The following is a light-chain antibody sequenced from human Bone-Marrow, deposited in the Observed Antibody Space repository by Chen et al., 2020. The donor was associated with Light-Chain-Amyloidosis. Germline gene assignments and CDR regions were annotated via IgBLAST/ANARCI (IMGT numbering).Light chain of an antibody. CDR2: WAS. CDR1: QSVLYSSNNKNY. CDR3: QQYYSTPPLT. Sequence: DIVMTQSPDSLAVSLGERATINCKSSQSVLYSSNNKNYLAWYQQKPGQPPKLLIYWASTRESGVPDQFSGSGYGTDFTLTISSLQAEDVAVYYCQQYYSTPPLTFGGGTKVEIK. J-gene: IGKJ4*01. V-gene: IGKV4-1*01.